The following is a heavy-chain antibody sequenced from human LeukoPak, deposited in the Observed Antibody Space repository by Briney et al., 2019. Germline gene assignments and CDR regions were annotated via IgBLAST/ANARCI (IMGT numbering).Heavy chain of an antibody. V-gene: IGHV3-9*01. CDR3: VKGMFNVVAHFDY. Sequence: PGRSLRLSCAASGFTFEDYAMHWVRQAPGKGLEGVAGISWHSGSIGYGDSVKGRFTISRDNAKNSLYLQMNSLRTEDTALYYCVKGMFNVVAHFDYWGQGTLVTVSS. J-gene: IGHJ4*02. D-gene: IGHD2-15*01. CDR2: ISWHSGSI. CDR1: GFTFEDYA.